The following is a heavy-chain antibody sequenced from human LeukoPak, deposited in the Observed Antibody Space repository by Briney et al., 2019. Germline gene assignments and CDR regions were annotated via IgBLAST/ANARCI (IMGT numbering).Heavy chain of an antibody. D-gene: IGHD3-3*01. CDR2: IYYSGST. J-gene: IGHJ5*02. CDR1: GGSISSSSYY. CDR3: ARIGRFLEWLPFDP. V-gene: IGHV4-39*07. Sequence: SETLSLTCTVSGGSISSSSYYWGWIRQPPGKGLEWIGSIYYSGSTYYNPSLKSRVTISVDTSKNQFSLKLSSVTAADTAVYYCARIGRFLEWLPFDPWGQETLVTVSS.